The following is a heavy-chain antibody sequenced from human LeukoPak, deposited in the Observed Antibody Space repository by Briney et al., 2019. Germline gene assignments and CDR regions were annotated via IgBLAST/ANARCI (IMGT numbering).Heavy chain of an antibody. D-gene: IGHD6-19*01. CDR1: GGSISISGFY. CDR2: TYNSGNT. Sequence: TLSLPCSVSGGSISISGFYWNWIRPLPGKGLEWIGYTYNSGNTYYNPSFGSRVTISTDTSMNQFFLKSHSVTAADTAVYYCARSSGWRDAFDFWGRGTMVTVSS. J-gene: IGHJ3*01. V-gene: IGHV4-31*03. CDR3: ARSSGWRDAFDF.